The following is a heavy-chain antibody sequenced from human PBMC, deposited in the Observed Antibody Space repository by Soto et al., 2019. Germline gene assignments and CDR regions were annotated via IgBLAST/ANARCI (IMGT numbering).Heavy chain of an antibody. J-gene: IGHJ6*02. CDR3: ARYYDFWSGYYLTPYYYGMDV. CDR1: GGTFSSYA. D-gene: IGHD3-3*01. CDR2: IIPIFGTA. Sequence: QVQLVQSGAEVKKPGSSVKVSCKASGGTFSSYAISWVRQAPGQGLEWMGGIIPIFGTANYAQKFQGRVTITADKSTSTAYMELSSLRSEETAVYYCARYYDFWSGYYLTPYYYGMDVWGQGTTVTVSS. V-gene: IGHV1-69*06.